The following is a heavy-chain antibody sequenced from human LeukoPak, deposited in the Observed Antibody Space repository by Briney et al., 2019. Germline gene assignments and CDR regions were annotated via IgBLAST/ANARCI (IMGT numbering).Heavy chain of an antibody. V-gene: IGHV4-59*01. D-gene: IGHD4-17*01. CDR1: RGSISSYY. CDR3: ARGVNDYGDYWYFDL. J-gene: IGHJ2*01. Sequence: PSETLSLTCTVSRGSISSYYWSWIRQPPGKGLEWIGYIYYSGSTNYNPSLKSRVTISVDTSKNQFSLKLSSVTATDTAVYYCARGVNDYGDYWYFDLWGRGTLVTVSS. CDR2: IYYSGST.